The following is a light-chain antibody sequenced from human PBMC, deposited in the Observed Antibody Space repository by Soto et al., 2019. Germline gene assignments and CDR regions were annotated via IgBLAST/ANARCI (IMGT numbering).Light chain of an antibody. J-gene: IGKJ1*01. V-gene: IGKV3-20*01. CDR3: QQYGSSPWT. Sequence: EIVLTQSPGTLSLSPEERATLSCRASQSVSSSFLAWYQQKPGQAPRLLIYGASIRATGIPDRFSGSGSGTDFTLTISRVEPEDFAVYYCQQYGSSPWTFGQGTKVEIK. CDR2: GAS. CDR1: QSVSSSF.